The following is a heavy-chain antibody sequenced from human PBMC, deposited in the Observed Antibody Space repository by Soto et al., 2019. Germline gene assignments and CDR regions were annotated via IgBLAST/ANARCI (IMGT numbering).Heavy chain of an antibody. CDR2: ISSSSSYI. Sequence: GGSLRLSCAASGFTFSSYSMNWVRQAPGKGLEWVSSISSSSSYIYYADSVKGRFTISRDNAKNSLYLQMNSLRAEDTAVYYCARDLGYYGSGSYYGYWGQGTLVTVSS. J-gene: IGHJ4*02. V-gene: IGHV3-21*01. D-gene: IGHD3-10*01. CDR1: GFTFSSYS. CDR3: ARDLGYYGSGSYYGY.